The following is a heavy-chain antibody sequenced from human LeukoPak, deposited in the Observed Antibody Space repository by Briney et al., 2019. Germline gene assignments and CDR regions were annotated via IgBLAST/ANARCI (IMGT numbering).Heavy chain of an antibody. CDR1: GYTFTSYG. Sequence: ASVKVSCKASGYTFTSYGISWVRQAPGQRLEWMGWISAYNGNTNYAQKLQGRVTMTTDTSTSTAYMELRSLRSDDTAVYYCAASDYGDVFDYWGQGTLVTVSS. J-gene: IGHJ4*02. V-gene: IGHV1-18*04. CDR2: ISAYNGNT. D-gene: IGHD4-17*01. CDR3: AASDYGDVFDY.